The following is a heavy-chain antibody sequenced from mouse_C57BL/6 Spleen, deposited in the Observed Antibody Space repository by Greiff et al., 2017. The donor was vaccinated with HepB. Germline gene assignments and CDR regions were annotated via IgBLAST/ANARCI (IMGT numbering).Heavy chain of an antibody. J-gene: IGHJ3*01. Sequence: QVQLQQSGAELARPGASVKLSCKASGYTFTSYGISWVKQRTGQGLEWIGEIYPRSGNTYYNEKFKGKATLTADKSSSTAYMELRILTSEDSAVYFCARRDDYAWFAYWGQGTLVTVSA. V-gene: IGHV1-81*01. D-gene: IGHD2-4*01. CDR2: IYPRSGNT. CDR3: ARRDDYAWFAY. CDR1: GYTFTSYG.